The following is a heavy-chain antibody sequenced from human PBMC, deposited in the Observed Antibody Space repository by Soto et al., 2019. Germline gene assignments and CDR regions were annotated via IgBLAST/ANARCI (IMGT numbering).Heavy chain of an antibody. D-gene: IGHD3-3*02. CDR1: GFTFSNYW. CDR2: INQDGSEK. V-gene: IGHV3-7*03. Sequence: EVQLVESGGGLVQPGGSLRLSCAASGFTFSNYWMSWVRQAPGKVLEWVANINQDGSEKNYLDSVKGRFTISRDYATNSLYLQMNSLRFEDTAVYYCARVADAFDIWGQGTMVTFSS. J-gene: IGHJ3*02. CDR3: ARVADAFDI.